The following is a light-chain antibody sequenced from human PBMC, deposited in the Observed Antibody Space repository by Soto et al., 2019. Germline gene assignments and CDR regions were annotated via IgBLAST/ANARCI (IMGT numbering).Light chain of an antibody. J-gene: IGKJ1*01. CDR3: QYYGSSPRT. CDR2: GAS. Sequence: EIVMTQSPATLSVSPGERATLSCRASQSVSSNLAWYQQKPGQAPRLLIYGASTRATGIPARFSGSGSGTEFTLTISSLQPEDFAFYYCQYYGSSPRTVGQGTKVDI. CDR1: QSVSSN. V-gene: IGKV3-15*01.